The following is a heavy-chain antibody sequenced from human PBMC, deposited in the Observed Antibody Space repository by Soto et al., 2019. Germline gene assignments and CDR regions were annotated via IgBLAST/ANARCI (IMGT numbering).Heavy chain of an antibody. CDR3: AKDHDSSGYPLYYFDY. Sequence: GGSLRLSCAASGFTFSSYAMSWVRQAPGKGLGWVSAISGSGGSTYYADSVKGRFTISRDNSKNTLYLQMNSLRAEDTAVYYCAKDHDSSGYPLYYFDYWGQGTLVTVSS. CDR1: GFTFSSYA. CDR2: ISGSGGST. V-gene: IGHV3-23*01. J-gene: IGHJ4*02. D-gene: IGHD3-22*01.